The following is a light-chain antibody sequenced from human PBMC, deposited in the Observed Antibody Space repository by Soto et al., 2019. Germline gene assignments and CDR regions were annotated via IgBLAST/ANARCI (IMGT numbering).Light chain of an antibody. J-gene: IGKJ4*01. CDR1: QSFSSTY. CDR2: GAS. CDR3: QQYASSPLT. Sequence: EIVLTQSPGTLSLSPGERATLSCRASQSFSSTYLAWYQQKPGQAPRLLIYGASSRATGIPDRFSGSGSGTDFTLTISRLEPEDFAVYYCQQYASSPLTFAGGTKVEIK. V-gene: IGKV3-20*01.